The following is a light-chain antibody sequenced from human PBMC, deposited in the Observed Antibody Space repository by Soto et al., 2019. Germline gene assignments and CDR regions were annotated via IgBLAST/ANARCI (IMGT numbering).Light chain of an antibody. CDR1: QSVSSSY. J-gene: IGKJ1*01. CDR3: QQYGSSPET. CDR2: GAS. Sequence: EIVLTQSPGTLSLSPGERATLSCRASQSVSSSYLAWYQQKPGQAPRLLIYGASSRATGIPDRFIGSGSGTDFTLTISRLEPEDFAVYYCQQYGSSPETFGQGTKV. V-gene: IGKV3-20*01.